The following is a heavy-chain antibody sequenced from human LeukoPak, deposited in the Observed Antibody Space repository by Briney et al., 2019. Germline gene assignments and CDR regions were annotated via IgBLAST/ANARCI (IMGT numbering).Heavy chain of an antibody. Sequence: GGSLRLSCAASGFSFSSSGINWVRQAPGKGLEWVSSIGSTGTDRYYADSVKGRFTISRDNAKNSLYLQMNSLRAEDTAVYYCARDYESYYYYYMDVWGKGTTVTVSS. V-gene: IGHV3-21*01. CDR2: IGSTGTDR. CDR3: ARDYESYYYYYMDV. J-gene: IGHJ6*03. CDR1: GFSFSSSG. D-gene: IGHD3-3*01.